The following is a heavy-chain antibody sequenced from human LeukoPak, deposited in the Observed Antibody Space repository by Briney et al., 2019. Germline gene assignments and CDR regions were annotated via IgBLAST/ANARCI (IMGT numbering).Heavy chain of an antibody. CDR1: GFTLSNYG. Sequence: GGSLRLSCAASGFTLSNYGMHWVRQAPGKGLEWVAAIWHDGSRKYYAGSVKGRFTISRDNARNTVYVQMDSLRAEDTAVYYCARDEGDSSGYYPGLWGQGTLVTVSS. CDR2: IWHDGSRK. J-gene: IGHJ1*01. CDR3: ARDEGDSSGYYPGL. D-gene: IGHD3-22*01. V-gene: IGHV3-33*01.